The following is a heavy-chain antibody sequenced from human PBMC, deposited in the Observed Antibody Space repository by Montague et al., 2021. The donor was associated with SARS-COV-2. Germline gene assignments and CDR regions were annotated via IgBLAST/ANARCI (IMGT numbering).Heavy chain of an antibody. CDR2: TNYRSKCTS. CDR3: VRDTGSAQAGFDA. V-gene: IGHV6-1*01. D-gene: IGHD4-17*01. CDR1: GDSVWTNTAA. Sequence: CAISGDSVWTNTAAWNWIRQSPSGGLEWLGRTNYRSKCTSDCATSVEGRISIDPDTSKNQFFLHLRSVTPEDTGVYYCVRDTGSAQAGFDAWGQGTLVTVSS. J-gene: IGHJ4*02.